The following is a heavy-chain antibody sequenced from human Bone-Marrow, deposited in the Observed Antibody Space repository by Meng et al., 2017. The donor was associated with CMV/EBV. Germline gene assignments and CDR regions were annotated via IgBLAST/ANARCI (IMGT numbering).Heavy chain of an antibody. V-gene: IGHV1-18*01. CDR1: GYTFTSYG. D-gene: IGHD2-21*01. J-gene: IGHJ6*02. CDR3: AREVVVVIPDIYYYYGMDV. CDR2: ISAYNGNT. Sequence: ASVKVSCKASGYTFTSYGISWVRQAPGQGLEWMGWISAYNGNTNYAQKLQGRVTMTTDTSTSTAYMELRSLRSDDTAVYYCAREVVVVIPDIYYYYGMDVWGQGTTVTVSS.